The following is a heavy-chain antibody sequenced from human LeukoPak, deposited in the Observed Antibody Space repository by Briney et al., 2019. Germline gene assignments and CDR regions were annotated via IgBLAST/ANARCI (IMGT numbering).Heavy chain of an antibody. V-gene: IGHV4-59*01. J-gene: IGHJ4*02. CDR3: ARGGDYGDLRYFDY. Sequence: PSETLSLTCTVSGGSINNYYWSWIRQPPGKGLEWIGYIYYRGSTNYNPSLKSRVTFSVDTFKNQFSLKLNSVTAADTAVYYCARGGDYGDLRYFDYWGQGTLVTVSS. D-gene: IGHD4-17*01. CDR1: GGSINNYY. CDR2: IYYRGST.